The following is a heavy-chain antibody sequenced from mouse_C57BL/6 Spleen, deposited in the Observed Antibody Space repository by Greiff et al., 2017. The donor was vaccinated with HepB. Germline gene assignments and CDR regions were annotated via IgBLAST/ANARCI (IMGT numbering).Heavy chain of an antibody. V-gene: IGHV1-81*01. CDR3: AYYYGSSYGNWYFDV. D-gene: IGHD1-1*01. Sequence: QVQLQQSGAELARPGASVKLSCKASGYTFTSYGISWVKQSTGQGLEWIGEIYPRSGNTYYNEKFKGKATLTADKSSSTAYMELRSLTSEDSAVYFCAYYYGSSYGNWYFDVWGTGTTVTVSS. CDR2: IYPRSGNT. J-gene: IGHJ1*03. CDR1: GYTFTSYG.